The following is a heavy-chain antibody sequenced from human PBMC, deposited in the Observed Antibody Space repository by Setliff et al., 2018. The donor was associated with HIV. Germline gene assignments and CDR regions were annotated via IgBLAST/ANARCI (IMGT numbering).Heavy chain of an antibody. V-gene: IGHV3-48*04. CDR3: ARETTGWFGELAAAFDL. Sequence: PGGSLRLSCAASGFTFGRYSMNWVRQAPGKGLEWVGFINSGSSSLFYGDSVKGRFTISRDDAKNSLILHMYSLRVEDTAVYYCARETTGWFGELAAAFDLWGQGTLVTVSS. CDR2: INSGSSSL. J-gene: IGHJ3*01. D-gene: IGHD3-10*01. CDR1: GFTFGRYS.